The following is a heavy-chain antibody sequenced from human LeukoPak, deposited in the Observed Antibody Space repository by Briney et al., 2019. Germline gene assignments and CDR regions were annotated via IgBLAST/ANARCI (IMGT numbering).Heavy chain of an antibody. D-gene: IGHD4-17*01. CDR3: ARLNTGHDY. J-gene: IGHJ4*02. CDR2: IKQDGSEK. V-gene: IGHV3-7*01. Sequence: GGSLRLSCAASGFVFSDYWMSWVRQAPGKGLEWVANIKQDGSEKYYVDSVKGRFTISRDNAKNSLYLQMNSLRAEDTAVYYCARLNTGHDYWGQGTLVTVSS. CDR1: GFVFSDYW.